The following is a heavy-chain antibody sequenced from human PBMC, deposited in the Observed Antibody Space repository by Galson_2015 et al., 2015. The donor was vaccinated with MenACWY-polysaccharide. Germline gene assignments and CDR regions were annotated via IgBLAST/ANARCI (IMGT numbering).Heavy chain of an antibody. J-gene: IGHJ4*02. D-gene: IGHD6-13*01. CDR3: AREGDTYRSGRYGS. CDR2: ISYDGGTK. CDR1: GVTFSSYG. Sequence: SMRLSCAASGVTFSSYGMHWGRQAPGKGLEWVAVISYDGGTKYYADSVKGRFTISRDKYRNTLYLQMDSLRPEDTAVYFCAREGDTYRSGRYGSWGQGTLVTVSS. V-gene: IGHV3-30*03.